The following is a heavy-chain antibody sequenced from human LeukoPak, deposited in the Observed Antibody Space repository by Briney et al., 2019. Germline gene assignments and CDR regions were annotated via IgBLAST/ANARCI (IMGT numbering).Heavy chain of an antibody. V-gene: IGHV4-39*01. CDR2: LYYSANT. CDR1: GGSISSSSYY. J-gene: IGHJ2*01. CDR3: AKISVFWYFYL. Sequence: KPSETLSLTCTVSGGSISSSSYYWGWLRQPPGKGREWIVRLYYSANTYYNPSLRSRVTISVDTSKNQFSLSLRSVTAADTAVYYCAKISVFWYFYLWGRGTLVTVSS. D-gene: IGHD3-10*01.